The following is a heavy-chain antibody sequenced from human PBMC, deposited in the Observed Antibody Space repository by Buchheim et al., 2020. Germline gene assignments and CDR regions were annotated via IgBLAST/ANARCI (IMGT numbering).Heavy chain of an antibody. J-gene: IGHJ2*01. CDR2: IYPGDSDT. V-gene: IGHV5-51*01. Sequence: EVQLVQSGAEVKKPGESLKISCKGSGYSFTSYWIGWVRQMPGKGLEWMGIIYPGDSDTRYSPSFQGQVTISADTSISPAYLQWSSLKASDTAMYYCARHTMYYYDSRPINWYFDLWGRGTL. CDR3: ARHTMYYYDSRPINWYFDL. D-gene: IGHD3-22*01. CDR1: GYSFTSYW.